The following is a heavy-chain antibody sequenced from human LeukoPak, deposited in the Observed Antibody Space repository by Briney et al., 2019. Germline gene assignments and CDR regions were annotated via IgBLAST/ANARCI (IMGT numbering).Heavy chain of an antibody. CDR1: GFTFSSYA. V-gene: IGHV3-23*01. D-gene: IGHD1-26*01. Sequence: GGSLRLSCAASGFTFSSYAMSWVRQAPGKGREWVSAISGSGGSTYYADSVKGRFTISRDNSKNTLYLQMNSLRAEDTAVYYCAKSHQWELLNFDYWGQGTLVTVSS. J-gene: IGHJ4*02. CDR2: ISGSGGST. CDR3: AKSHQWELLNFDY.